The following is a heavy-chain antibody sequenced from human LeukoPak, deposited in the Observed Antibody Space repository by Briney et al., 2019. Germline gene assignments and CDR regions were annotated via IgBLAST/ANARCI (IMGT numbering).Heavy chain of an antibody. V-gene: IGHV1-8*02. CDR3: ARVPLRGYIVVVPAARRGYYYGMDV. CDR1: GGTFSSYA. J-gene: IGHJ6*02. D-gene: IGHD2-2*01. CDR2: MNPNSGNT. Sequence: GASVKVSCKASGGTFSSYAISWVRQATGQGLEWMGWMNPNSGNTGYAQKFQGRVTMTRNTSISTAYMELSSLRSEDTAVYYCARVPLRGYIVVVPAARRGYYYGMDVWGQGTTVTVSS.